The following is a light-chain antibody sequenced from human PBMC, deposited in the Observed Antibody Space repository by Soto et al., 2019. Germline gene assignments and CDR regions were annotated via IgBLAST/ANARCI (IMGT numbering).Light chain of an antibody. CDR1: QGISNY. CDR3: LKYNSAPWT. V-gene: IGKV1-27*01. Sequence: DIQMTQSPSSLSASVGDRVTITCRASQGISNYLAWYHQKPGKVPMLLIYAASTLQSGVPSRFSGSDSGTDFTLTISSLQPEDVANYYFLKYNSAPWTFGQETKVEIK. CDR2: AAS. J-gene: IGKJ1*01.